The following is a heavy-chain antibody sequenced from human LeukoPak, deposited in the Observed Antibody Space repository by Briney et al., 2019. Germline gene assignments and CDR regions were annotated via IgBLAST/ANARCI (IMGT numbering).Heavy chain of an antibody. Sequence: SETLSLTCTVSDDSISSRSYYWGWFRQPPGKGLEWIGSIYYSGTTYYNPSLKSRVTMSLDTSKNQFSLNVSSVTAADTAVYYCARDKGGYKNGGFDFWGQGTLVTVSS. CDR3: ARDKGGYKNGGFDF. J-gene: IGHJ4*02. D-gene: IGHD5-24*01. V-gene: IGHV4-39*07. CDR2: IYYSGTT. CDR1: DDSISSRSYY.